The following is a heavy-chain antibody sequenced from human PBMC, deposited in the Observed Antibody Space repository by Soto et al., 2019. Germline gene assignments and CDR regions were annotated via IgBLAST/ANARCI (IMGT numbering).Heavy chain of an antibody. D-gene: IGHD3-10*01. Sequence: VQLVQSGAEAKKPGASVKVSCKASGYTFTNYAIHWVRQAPGQRLEWMGWINAGHGNTAYSQNFQGRVTITRDTSANTVYMELRSLKSEDTALYYCVRCGEWTPWGQGTLVTVSS. CDR3: VRCGEWTP. CDR1: GYTFTNYA. J-gene: IGHJ5*02. V-gene: IGHV1-3*01. CDR2: INAGHGNT.